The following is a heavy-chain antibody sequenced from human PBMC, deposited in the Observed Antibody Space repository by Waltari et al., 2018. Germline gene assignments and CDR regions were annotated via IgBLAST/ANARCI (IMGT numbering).Heavy chain of an antibody. Sequence: EVKLVESGGGLVQPGGSLRVSCEVSGFMFSNYDMSWVRQAPGKGPEWGSSLSGGGYGTHYADSVKGRFTISRDNSKNTLYLQMNSLRAEDTAVYYCARDISTGQYNFGYWGQGTLVTVSS. J-gene: IGHJ4*02. CDR1: GFMFSNYD. CDR3: ARDISTGQYNFGY. CDR2: LSGGGYGT. D-gene: IGHD3-9*01. V-gene: IGHV3-23*04.